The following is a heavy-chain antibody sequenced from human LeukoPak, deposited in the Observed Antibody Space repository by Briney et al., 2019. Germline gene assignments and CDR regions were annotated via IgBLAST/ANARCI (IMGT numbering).Heavy chain of an antibody. CDR2: ISGSGGST. D-gene: IGHD6-19*01. Sequence: PGGTLRLSCAASGFTFSSYGMSWVRQAPGKGLEWVSAISGSGGSTYYADSVKGRFTISRDNSKNTLYLQMNSLRAEDTAVYYCAKAGGWGYSSGWYFDYWGQGTLVTVSS. J-gene: IGHJ4*02. CDR1: GFTFSSYG. CDR3: AKAGGWGYSSGWYFDY. V-gene: IGHV3-23*01.